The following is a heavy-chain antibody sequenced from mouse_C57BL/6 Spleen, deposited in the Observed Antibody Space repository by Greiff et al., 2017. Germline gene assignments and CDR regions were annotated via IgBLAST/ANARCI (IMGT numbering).Heavy chain of an antibody. V-gene: IGHV2-3*01. Sequence: QVQLQQSGPGLVAPSQSLSITCTVSGFSLTSYGVSWVRQPPGKGLEWLGVIWGDGSTNYHTALRSRLSISNNNSKSQVCLKLNSLQTDDTATYYCAKGAGTDYWGQGTTLTVSS. CDR3: AKGAGTDY. CDR1: GFSLTSYG. D-gene: IGHD4-1*01. J-gene: IGHJ2*01. CDR2: IWGDGST.